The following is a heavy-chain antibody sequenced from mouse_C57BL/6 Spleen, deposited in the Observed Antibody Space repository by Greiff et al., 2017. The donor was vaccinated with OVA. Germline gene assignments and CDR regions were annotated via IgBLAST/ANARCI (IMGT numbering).Heavy chain of an antibody. CDR3: ARESYYYGKGFDY. Sequence: EVQRVESGGGLVKPGGSLKLSCAASGFTFSSYAMSWVRQTPEKRLEWVATISDGGSYTYYPDNVKGRFTISRDNAKNNLYLQMSHLKSEDTAMYYCARESYYYGKGFDYWGQGTTLTVSS. D-gene: IGHD1-1*01. J-gene: IGHJ2*01. CDR2: ISDGGSYT. V-gene: IGHV5-4*01. CDR1: GFTFSSYA.